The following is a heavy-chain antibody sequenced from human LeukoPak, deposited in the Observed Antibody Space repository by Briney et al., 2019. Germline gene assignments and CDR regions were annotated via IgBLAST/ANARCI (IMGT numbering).Heavy chain of an antibody. Sequence: KPGESLRISRKGSGYSFTSYWIGLVRQMPGKGLEWMGIIYPGDSDTTYSPSFQGQVTISADKSISTAYLQWSSLKASDTAMYYCARLRDYDRYFDRWGRGTLVTVSS. V-gene: IGHV5-51*01. CDR1: GYSFTSYW. CDR3: ARLRDYDRYFDR. J-gene: IGHJ2*01. D-gene: IGHD3-22*01. CDR2: IYPGDSDT.